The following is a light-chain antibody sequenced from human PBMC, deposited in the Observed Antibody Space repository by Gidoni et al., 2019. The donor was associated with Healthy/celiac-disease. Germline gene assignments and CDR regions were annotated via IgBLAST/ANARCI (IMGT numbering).Light chain of an antibody. CDR2: EVS. CDR3: SSYTSSSTPRYV. V-gene: IGLV2-14*01. J-gene: IGLJ1*01. CDR1: SSDVAGYNY. Sequence: QSALTQPASVSGSPGQSITISCPGTSSDVAGYNYGSWYQQHPGKAPKLMIYEVSNRPSGVSNRFSGSKSGNTASLTISGLQAEDEADYYCSSYTSSSTPRYVFGTGTKVTVL.